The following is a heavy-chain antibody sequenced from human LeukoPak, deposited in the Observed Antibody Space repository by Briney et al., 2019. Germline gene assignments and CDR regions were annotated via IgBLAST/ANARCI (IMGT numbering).Heavy chain of an antibody. CDR2: VYYSGTT. Sequence: SETLSLTCIVSGGSLNSPNYYWGWIRQPPGKGLEWIGTVYYSGTTYYNPSLKSRLTISVDTSKNQFSLKLTSVTAADTAVYYCARHDYYGSLNWFDPWGQGTLITVSS. CDR1: GGSLNSPNYY. CDR3: ARHDYYGSLNWFDP. J-gene: IGHJ5*02. D-gene: IGHD3-10*01. V-gene: IGHV4-39*01.